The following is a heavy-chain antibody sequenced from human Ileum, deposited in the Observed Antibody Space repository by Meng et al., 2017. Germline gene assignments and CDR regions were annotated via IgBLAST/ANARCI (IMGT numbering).Heavy chain of an antibody. CDR1: GDSITNHNW. J-gene: IGHJ1*01. V-gene: IGHV4-4*02. D-gene: IGHD3-10*01. CDR3: LRGSGGSV. CDR2: IPQRGSS. Sequence: QVQLRESGPALVKPSETLSLTCAVSGDSITNHNWWAWVRQPPGTGLEWIGEIPQRGSSAYNPSLKSRVSMSIDKSKNQFSLKLTSVTAADTAVYHCLRGSGGSVWGQGTLVTVSS.